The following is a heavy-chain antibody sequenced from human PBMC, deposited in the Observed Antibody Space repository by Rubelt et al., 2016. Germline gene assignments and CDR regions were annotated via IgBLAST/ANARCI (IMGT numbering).Heavy chain of an antibody. CDR3: ARRGWSGGSCRYYVDY. CDR2: IYPGDSDP. CDR1: GYSFTSYW. D-gene: IGHD2-15*01. V-gene: IGHV5-51*01. J-gene: IGHJ4*02. Sequence: EVQLVQSGAEVKKPGESLKVSCKGSGYSFTSYWIGWVRQMPGKGLEWMGIIYPGDSDPRYSPSFRGQGTSSADKSISTAYLQWSSLKASDTAMYYCARRGWSGGSCRYYVDYWGQGTLVTVSS.